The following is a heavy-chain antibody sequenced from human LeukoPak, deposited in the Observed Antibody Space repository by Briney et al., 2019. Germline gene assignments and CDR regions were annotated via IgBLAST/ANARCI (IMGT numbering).Heavy chain of an antibody. CDR3: AIAHWVAAAGKRDY. J-gene: IGHJ4*02. CDR2: IYYSVST. CDR1: GCSFSSGEFY. V-gene: IGHV4-30-4*08. D-gene: IGHD6-13*01. Sequence: PSQTLSLTCTVSGCSFSSGEFYWGWLRRPPGMGLDWIRYIYYSVSTYYNPSLKRRVTISVDTSNIQLSLKLSSVTAADTAFYERAIAHWVAAAGKRDYWGQATLVTVSS.